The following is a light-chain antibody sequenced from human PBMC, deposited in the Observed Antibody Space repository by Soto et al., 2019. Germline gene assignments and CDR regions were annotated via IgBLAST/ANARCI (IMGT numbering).Light chain of an antibody. CDR2: AAS. CDR3: QQYYRYPVS. J-gene: IGKJ2*01. Sequence: AIRMTQSPSSLSASPGDRVTITCRASQGISSYLAWYQQKPGKAPKLLIYAASTLQSGVPSRFRGSGSGTDFTLTISCLHAEDFATYYCQQYYRYPVSFGQGTKLEIK. V-gene: IGKV1-8*01. CDR1: QGISSY.